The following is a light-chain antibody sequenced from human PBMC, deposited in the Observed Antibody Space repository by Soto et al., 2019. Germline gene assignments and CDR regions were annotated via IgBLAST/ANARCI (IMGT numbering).Light chain of an antibody. Sequence: EIVLTQSPVTLSVSPGERATLFCRASQSASTNLAWYQHKPGQAPRLLIYGASTRATAIPARFSGSGSGTDFHLTINSLESEDFAVYYCQHYNSWPRIAFGQGTRLEMK. CDR1: QSASTN. V-gene: IGKV3-15*01. CDR3: QHYNSWPRIA. CDR2: GAS. J-gene: IGKJ5*01.